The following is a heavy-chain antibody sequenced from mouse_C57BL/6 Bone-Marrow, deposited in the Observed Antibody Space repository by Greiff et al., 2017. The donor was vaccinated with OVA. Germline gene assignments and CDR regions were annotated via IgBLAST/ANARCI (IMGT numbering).Heavy chain of an antibody. CDR1: GYSITSGYY. J-gene: IGHJ2*01. CDR3: ARELDYYGSSYYFDY. D-gene: IGHD1-1*01. V-gene: IGHV3-6*01. Sequence: LQESGPGLVKPSQSLSLTCSVTGYSITSGYYWNWIRQFPGNKLEWMGYLSYDGSNNYNPSLQNRISITRDTSKNQFFLKLNSVTTEDTATYYCARELDYYGSSYYFDYWGQGTTLTVSS. CDR2: LSYDGSN.